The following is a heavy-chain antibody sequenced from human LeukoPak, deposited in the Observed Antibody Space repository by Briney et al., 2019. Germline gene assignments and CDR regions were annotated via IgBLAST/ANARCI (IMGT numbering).Heavy chain of an antibody. CDR3: AKDYSCGWCQFDY. CDR1: GGTISSYS. V-gene: IGHV4-4*07. CDR2: IYTSGST. D-gene: IGHD6-19*01. J-gene: IGHJ4*02. Sequence: PSETLSLTCTVSGGTISSYSWSWIRQPAGKGLEWIGRIYTSGSTTHNPSPKSRVPMSVDTAKNQFSLKLSSVTAADTAVYYCAKDYSCGWCQFDYWGQGTLVTVST.